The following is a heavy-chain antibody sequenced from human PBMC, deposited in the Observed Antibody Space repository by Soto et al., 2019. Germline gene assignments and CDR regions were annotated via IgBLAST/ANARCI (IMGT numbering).Heavy chain of an antibody. D-gene: IGHD2-15*01. CDR2: IIPILGIA. J-gene: IGHJ1*01. CDR3: ARPPEDGSHRAEYFHH. Sequence: QVQLVQSGAEVKKPGSSVKVSCKASGGTFSSYTISWVRQAPGQGLEWMGRIIPILGIANYAQKFQGRVTITADKSTSTAYMELSSLRSEDTAVYYCARPPEDGSHRAEYFHHWGQGTLVTVSS. CDR1: GGTFSSYT. V-gene: IGHV1-69*02.